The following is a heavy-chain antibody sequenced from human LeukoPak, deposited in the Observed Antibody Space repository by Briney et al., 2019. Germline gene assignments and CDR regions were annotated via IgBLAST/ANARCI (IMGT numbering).Heavy chain of an antibody. CDR3: AKDSSPQVAQTSKYYFNQ. V-gene: IGHV3-30*02. D-gene: IGHD2-15*01. Sequence: PGGSLILSCAASGFTFSNGMHWVRQAPGKGLEWVAFIRFDGGNRYYADSVKGRFTISRDNSMNIVYLQMNSLRPEDTAIYYCAKDSSPQVAQTSKYYFNQWGQGTLVTDSS. CDR1: GFTFSNG. CDR2: IRFDGGNR. J-gene: IGHJ4*02.